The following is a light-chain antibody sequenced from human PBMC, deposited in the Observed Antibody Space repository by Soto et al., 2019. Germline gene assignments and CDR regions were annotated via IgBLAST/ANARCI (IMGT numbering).Light chain of an antibody. CDR2: GAS. Sequence: EIVLTQSPGTLSLTPGERATLSCRASQSVPGNYLAWLQHKPGQAPRLLIYGASNRATDTPARFSGSGSGTDFTLTITRLEPEDFAVYYCHQYTSPPWTLGQGTRLDIK. CDR1: QSVPGNY. V-gene: IGKV3-20*01. CDR3: HQYTSPPWT. J-gene: IGKJ1*01.